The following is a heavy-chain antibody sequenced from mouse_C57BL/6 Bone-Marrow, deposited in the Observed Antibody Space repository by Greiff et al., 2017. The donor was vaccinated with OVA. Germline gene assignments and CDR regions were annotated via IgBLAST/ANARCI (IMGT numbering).Heavy chain of an antibody. V-gene: IGHV5-17*01. CDR3: ARRGSSFYAMDD. J-gene: IGHJ4*01. CDR1: GFTFTDYG. Sequence: EVQLVESGGGLVKPGGSLNLSCAASGFTFTDYGMHWVRQAPEKGLEWVAYISSGSSTIYYADTVKGRFTISRDNAKNTLFLQMTSLRSEDTARDYCARRGSSFYAMDDWGKGTSVTVSS. D-gene: IGHD1-1*01. CDR2: ISSGSSTI.